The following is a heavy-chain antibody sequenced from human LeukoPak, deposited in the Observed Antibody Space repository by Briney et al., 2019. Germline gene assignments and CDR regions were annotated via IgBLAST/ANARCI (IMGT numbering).Heavy chain of an antibody. Sequence: ASVKVSCKASGYNFTNYGISWVRQAPGQGLGWMGWISTYNGNTYYAQKLQGRVTMTTETSTTTVYMELRSLRSDDTAVFYCARELYGSGTYYLDPWGQGTLVTVSS. CDR3: ARELYGSGTYYLDP. D-gene: IGHD3-10*01. J-gene: IGHJ5*02. CDR2: ISTYNGNT. V-gene: IGHV1-18*01. CDR1: GYNFTNYG.